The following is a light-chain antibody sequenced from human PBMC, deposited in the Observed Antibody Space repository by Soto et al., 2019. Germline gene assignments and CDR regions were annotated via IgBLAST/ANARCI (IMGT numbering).Light chain of an antibody. CDR1: QDISNY. CDR2: DAS. J-gene: IGKJ3*01. CDR3: QQYDNLPIAFT. Sequence: DIQMTQSPSSLSASVGDRVTITCQASQDISNYLNWYQQKPGKAPKLLIYDASNLETGVPSRFSGSGSGTYFTFTISSLQPEDIATYYCQQYDNLPIAFTFGPGTKVDIK. V-gene: IGKV1-33*01.